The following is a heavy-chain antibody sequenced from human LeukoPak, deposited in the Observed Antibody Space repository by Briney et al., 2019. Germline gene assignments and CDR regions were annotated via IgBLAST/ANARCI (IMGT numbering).Heavy chain of an antibody. CDR2: LKSKADGGTT. V-gene: IGHV3-15*01. J-gene: IGHJ4*02. CDR3: ATFLITMVRGSREYFDY. Sequence: GGSLRLSCAGSGFTLSNAWMSWVRQTPERRLEWVGRLKSKADGGTTDYAAPVKGRFTVSRDDSTNTLYLQMNSLKTEDTAVYYCATFLITMVRGSREYFDYWGQGTLVTVSS. D-gene: IGHD3-10*01. CDR1: GFTLSNAW.